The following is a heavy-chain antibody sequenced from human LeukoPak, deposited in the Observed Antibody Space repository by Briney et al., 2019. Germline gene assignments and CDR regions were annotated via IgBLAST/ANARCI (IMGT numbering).Heavy chain of an antibody. J-gene: IGHJ3*02. D-gene: IGHD6-19*01. V-gene: IGHV3-74*01. Sequence: GGSLRLSCAASGFTFSTYWMHWVRQAPGKGLVWVSRINSDGSRTTYADSVKGRFTISRDNAKNTLYLQMNGLRTEDTAVYYCARPETQYSSGLDGFDIWGQGTMVTVSS. CDR2: INSDGSRT. CDR3: ARPETQYSSGLDGFDI. CDR1: GFTFSTYW.